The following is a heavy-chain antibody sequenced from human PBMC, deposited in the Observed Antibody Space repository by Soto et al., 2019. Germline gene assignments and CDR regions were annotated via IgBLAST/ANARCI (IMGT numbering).Heavy chain of an antibody. Sequence: SETLSLTCTVSGGSISSGGYYWSWIRQHPGKGLEWIGYIYYSGSTYYNPSLKSRVTISVDTSKNQFSLKLSSVTAADTAVYYCARDRGWNYAHFDPWGQGTLVTVSS. V-gene: IGHV4-31*03. CDR1: GGSISSGGYY. CDR3: ARDRGWNYAHFDP. D-gene: IGHD1-7*01. CDR2: IYYSGST. J-gene: IGHJ5*02.